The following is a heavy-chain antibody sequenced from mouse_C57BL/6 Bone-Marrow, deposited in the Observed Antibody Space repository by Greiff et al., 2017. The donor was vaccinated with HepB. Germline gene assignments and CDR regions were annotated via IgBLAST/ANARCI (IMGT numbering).Heavy chain of an antibody. V-gene: IGHV5-4*01. CDR3: ARDYSGSRGDYWYFDV. CDR1: GFTFSSYA. J-gene: IGHJ1*03. CDR2: ISDGGSYT. Sequence: EVKLMESGGGLVKPGGSLKLSCAASGFTFSSYAMSWVRQTPEKRLEWVATISDGGSYTYYPDNVKGRFTISRDNAKNNLYLQMSHLKSEDTAMYYCARDYSGSRGDYWYFDVWGTGTTVTVSS. D-gene: IGHD1-1*01.